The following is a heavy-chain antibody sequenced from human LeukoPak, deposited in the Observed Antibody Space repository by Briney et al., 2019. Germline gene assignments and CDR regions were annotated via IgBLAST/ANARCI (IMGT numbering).Heavy chain of an antibody. CDR2: ISSSGSTI. Sequence: GGSLRLSCAASGFTFSDYYMSWIRQAPGKGLEWVSYISSSGSTIYYADSVKGRFTLSSDNSRNTVYLQMNSLRPEDTAVHYCANQYFDYWGQGTLVTVSS. CDR3: ANQYFDY. J-gene: IGHJ4*02. CDR1: GFTFSDYY. V-gene: IGHV3-11*04. D-gene: IGHD2-2*01.